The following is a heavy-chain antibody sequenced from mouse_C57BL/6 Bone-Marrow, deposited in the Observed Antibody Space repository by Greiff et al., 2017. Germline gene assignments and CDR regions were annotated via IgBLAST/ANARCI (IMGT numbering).Heavy chain of an antibody. CDR3: ARENKYSNFYWYFDV. J-gene: IGHJ1*03. CDR2: IWTGGGT. CDR1: GFSLTSYA. D-gene: IGHD2-5*01. Sequence: QVQLKESGPGLVAPSQRLSITCTVSGFSLTSYAISLVRPPQGTGLGCLVVIWTGGGTNYNSALKSRLSISKDNSKSTVFLKMNSLQTDNTARYYGARENKYSNFYWYFDVWCTGTTVIVSS. V-gene: IGHV2-9-1*01.